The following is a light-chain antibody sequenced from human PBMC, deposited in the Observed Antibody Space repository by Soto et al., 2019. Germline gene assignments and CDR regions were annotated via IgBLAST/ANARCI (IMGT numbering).Light chain of an antibody. Sequence: DIQMTQSPSTLSASIGDRVTIACRASQSINNWLAWYQQKPGKAPKILIYDASTLESGVPSRFSGSGSGTEFTLTITSLQPDDFAIYYCQQYRAYWTFGQGTKVDI. V-gene: IGKV1-5*01. CDR3: QQYRAYWT. CDR2: DAS. CDR1: QSINNW. J-gene: IGKJ1*01.